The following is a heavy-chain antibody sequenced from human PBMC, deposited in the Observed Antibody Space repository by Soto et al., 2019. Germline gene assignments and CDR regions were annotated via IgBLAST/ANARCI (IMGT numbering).Heavy chain of an antibody. CDR1: GGMFYSSA. D-gene: IGHD6-6*01. CDR3: ARDGIAARPTPDY. CDR2: ISAINGNT. Sequence: ASVKVSCKASGGMFYSSAINWVRQAPGQGLEWMGGISAINGNTKYAQKFQGRVTMTTDASTSTVYMELRSLRSDDTAFYYCARDGIAARPTPDYWGQGTLVTVSS. V-gene: IGHV1-18*04. J-gene: IGHJ4*02.